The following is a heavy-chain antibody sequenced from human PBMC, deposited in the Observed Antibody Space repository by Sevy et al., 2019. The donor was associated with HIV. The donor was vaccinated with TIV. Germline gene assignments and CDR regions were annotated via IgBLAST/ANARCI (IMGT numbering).Heavy chain of an antibody. CDR1: GFTFSSYA. J-gene: IGHJ6*02. V-gene: IGHV3-21*01. D-gene: IGHD6-13*01. CDR2: ISSSSSHI. Sequence: GGSLRLSCAASGFTFSSYAMNWVRQAPGKGLEWVSSISSSSSHIYAADSLKGRFTISRDNAKNSLFLQMNSLRAEDTAIYYCARVAADDPDFYYYEMDVWGQGTTVTVSS. CDR3: ARVAADDPDFYYYEMDV.